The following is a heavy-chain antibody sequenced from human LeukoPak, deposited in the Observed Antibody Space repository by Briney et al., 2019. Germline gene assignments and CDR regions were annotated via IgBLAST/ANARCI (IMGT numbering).Heavy chain of an antibody. V-gene: IGHV3-21*01. CDR3: ARDQMYYYDSSGPS. J-gene: IGHJ5*02. CDR1: GFTFSSYS. CDR2: ISSSSSYI. Sequence: GGSLRLSCAASGFTFSSYSMNWVRQAPGKGLEWVASISSSSSYIYYADSVKGRFTISRDNAKDSLYLQMNSLRAEDTAVYYCARDQMYYYDSSGPSWGQGTLVTVSS. D-gene: IGHD3-22*01.